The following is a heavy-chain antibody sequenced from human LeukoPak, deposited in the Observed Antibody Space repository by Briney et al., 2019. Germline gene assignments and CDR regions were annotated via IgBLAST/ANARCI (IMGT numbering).Heavy chain of an antibody. CDR3: AKEDSGYDYGGVDY. CDR2: ISYDGSNK. Sequence: GGSLSLSCAASGFTFSSYGMYWVRQAPGKGLEWVAVISYDGSNKYYADSVKGRFTISRDNSKNTLYLQMNSLRAEDTAVYYCAKEDSGYDYGGVDYWGQGTLVTVSS. V-gene: IGHV3-30*18. J-gene: IGHJ4*02. CDR1: GFTFSSYG. D-gene: IGHD5-12*01.